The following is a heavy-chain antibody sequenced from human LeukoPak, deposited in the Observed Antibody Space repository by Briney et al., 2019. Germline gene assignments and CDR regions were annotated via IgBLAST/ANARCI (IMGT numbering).Heavy chain of an antibody. CDR1: GFTFSTCG. V-gene: IGHV3-23*01. CDR2: IRGSGDNT. D-gene: IGHD3-22*01. CDR3: AKDGDSSGYYSTYFDY. J-gene: IGHJ4*02. Sequence: GGTLRLSCAASGFTFSTCGMSWVRQAPGKGLEWVSAIRGSGDNTYHADSVKSRFTISRDNSKNALHLQMNSLRAEDTAVYYCAKDGDSSGYYSTYFDYWGQGILVTVSS.